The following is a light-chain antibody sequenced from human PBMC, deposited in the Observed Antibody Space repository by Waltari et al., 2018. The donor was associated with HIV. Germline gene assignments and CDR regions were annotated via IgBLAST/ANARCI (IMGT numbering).Light chain of an antibody. CDR2: GAS. CDR3: QQRSTPFT. J-gene: IGKJ2*01. Sequence: EIVMTQSPATLSVSPGERATLSCRASQSVSSNLAWYQQKPGQAPRLLIYGASTRATGIPARFSGSGSGTEFTLTINSLQSEDFAVYYCQQRSTPFTFGQGTKLEIK. CDR1: QSVSSN. V-gene: IGKV3-15*01.